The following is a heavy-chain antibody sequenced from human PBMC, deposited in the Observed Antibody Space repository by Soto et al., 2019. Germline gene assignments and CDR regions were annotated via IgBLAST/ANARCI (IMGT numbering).Heavy chain of an antibody. Sequence: ESLKISCKASGYSFSNYWIGWVRQMPRKGLEWLGLIYAGDSDTKYSPSIQGQVTFSADRSTSTAYLQWSSLKASDTAMYYCARVADPYSFGYGGMDVWGQGTTVTVSS. J-gene: IGHJ6*02. CDR1: GYSFSNYW. CDR2: IYAGDSDT. V-gene: IGHV5-51*01. D-gene: IGHD3-22*01. CDR3: ARVADPYSFGYGGMDV.